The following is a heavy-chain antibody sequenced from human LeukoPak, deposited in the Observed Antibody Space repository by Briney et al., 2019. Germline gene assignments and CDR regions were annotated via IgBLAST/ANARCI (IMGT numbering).Heavy chain of an antibody. D-gene: IGHD4-11*01. CDR1: GFTFSSYA. CDR3: EKVGTIETTEELNWFDP. CDR2: ISSSGDST. J-gene: IGHJ5*02. V-gene: IGHV3-23*01. Sequence: GGSLRLSCAASGFTFSSYAMIWVRQAPGKGLEWVSIISSSGDSTYYADSVKGRFTFSRDNSKNTLSLQMSSLGADDTAVYYCEKVGTIETTEELNWFDPWGQGTLVTVSS.